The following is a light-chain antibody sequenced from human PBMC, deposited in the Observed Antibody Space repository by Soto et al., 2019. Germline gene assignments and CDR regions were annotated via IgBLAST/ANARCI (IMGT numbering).Light chain of an antibody. V-gene: IGKV3-20*01. Sequence: EIVLTQSPGTLSLSPRGRGTLSCSASQTVSSNFLAWYQQKPGQAPRLLIFDASTRATGIPDRFTGSGSGTDFTLTTSRLEPEDFAVYYCQFYGDPSKPVGQGTK. J-gene: IGKJ1*01. CDR3: QFYGDPSKP. CDR2: DAS. CDR1: QTVSSNF.